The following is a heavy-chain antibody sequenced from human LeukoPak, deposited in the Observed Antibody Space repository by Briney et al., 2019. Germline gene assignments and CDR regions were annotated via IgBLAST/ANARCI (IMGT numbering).Heavy chain of an antibody. CDR1: GFTFSSYA. V-gene: IGHV3-30*04. D-gene: IGHD2-21*02. Sequence: GGSLRLSCAASGFTFSSYAMHWVRQAPGKGLEWVAVISYDGSNKYYADSVKGRFTISRDNSKNTLYLQMNSLRAEDTAVYYCARDCLDCGGDWTLDYWGQGTLVTVSS. J-gene: IGHJ4*02. CDR3: ARDCLDCGGDWTLDY. CDR2: ISYDGSNK.